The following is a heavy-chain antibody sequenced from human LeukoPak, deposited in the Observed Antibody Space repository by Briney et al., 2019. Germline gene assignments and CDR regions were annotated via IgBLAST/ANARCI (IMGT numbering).Heavy chain of an antibody. CDR2: ISYDGSNK. CDR3: ARAPRIVVVPAAPPMGVDY. CDR1: GFTFSSYA. Sequence: GGSLRLSCAASGFTFSSYAMHWVRQAPGKGLEWVAVISYDGSNKYYADSVKGRFTISRDNAKNSLYLQMNSLRAEDTAVYYCARAPRIVVVPAAPPMGVDYWGQGTLVTVSS. V-gene: IGHV3-30-3*01. J-gene: IGHJ4*02. D-gene: IGHD2-2*01.